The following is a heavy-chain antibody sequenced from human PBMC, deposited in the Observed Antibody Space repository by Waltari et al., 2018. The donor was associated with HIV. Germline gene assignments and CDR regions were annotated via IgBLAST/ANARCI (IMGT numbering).Heavy chain of an antibody. Sequence: QVQLQQWGAGLLKPSETLSLTCAVYGGSFSGYYWTWIPQPPGKGLEWIGEINHSGSTNYNPSLKSRVTISVDTSKNQFSLKLSSVTAADTAVYYCARKGLRFLERGWFDPRGQGTLVTVSS. CDR1: GGSFSGYY. J-gene: IGHJ5*02. V-gene: IGHV4-34*01. CDR2: INHSGST. CDR3: ARKGLRFLERGWFDP. D-gene: IGHD3-3*01.